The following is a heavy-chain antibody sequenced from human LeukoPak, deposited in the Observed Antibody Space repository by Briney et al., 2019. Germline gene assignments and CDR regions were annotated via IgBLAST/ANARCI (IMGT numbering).Heavy chain of an antibody. CDR1: GSTFSNSA. V-gene: IGHV3-23*01. CDR2: ISGSGGST. Sequence: PGGSLRLSCAASGSTFSNSARSWVRQTPGKGLEWVSAISGSGGSTYYADSVKGRFTISRDNSKNTLYLQMNSLRAEDTALYYCAKHQYSSGWFLNYWGQGTLVTVSS. D-gene: IGHD6-19*01. CDR3: AKHQYSSGWFLNY. J-gene: IGHJ4*02.